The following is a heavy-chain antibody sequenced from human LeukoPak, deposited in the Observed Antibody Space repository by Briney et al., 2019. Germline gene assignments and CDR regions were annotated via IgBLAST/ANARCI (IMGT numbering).Heavy chain of an antibody. CDR3: ARTETGVGATDY. CDR1: GGSISSSSYY. D-gene: IGHD1-26*01. V-gene: IGHV4-39*01. Sequence: SETLSLTCTVSGGSISSSSYYWGWIRRPPGKGLEWIGSIYYSGSTYYNPSLKSRVTISVDTSKNQFSLKLSSVTAADTAVYYCARTETGVGATDYWGQGTLVTVSS. J-gene: IGHJ4*02. CDR2: IYYSGST.